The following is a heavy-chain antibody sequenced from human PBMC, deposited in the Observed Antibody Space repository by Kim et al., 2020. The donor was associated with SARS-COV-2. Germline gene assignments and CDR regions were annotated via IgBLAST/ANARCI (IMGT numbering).Heavy chain of an antibody. Sequence: GGSLRLSCAASGFTFDDYAMHWVRQAPGKGLEWVSGISWNSGSIGYADSVKGRFTISRDNAKNSLYLQMNSLRAEDTALYYCAKGRYSSGWYVFDDYWG. CDR2: ISWNSGSI. D-gene: IGHD6-19*01. J-gene: IGHJ4*01. CDR3: AKGRYSSGWYVFDDY. V-gene: IGHV3-9*01. CDR1: GFTFDDYA.